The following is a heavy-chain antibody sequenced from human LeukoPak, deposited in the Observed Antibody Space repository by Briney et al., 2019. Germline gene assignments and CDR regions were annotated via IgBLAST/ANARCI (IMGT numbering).Heavy chain of an antibody. D-gene: IGHD3-10*01. CDR3: AKRYGSGSYCFDY. J-gene: IGHJ4*02. CDR1: GFTFSSYE. Sequence: GGSLRLSCAASGFTFSSYEMNWVRQAPGKGLEWVSYISSSGSTIYYADSVKGRFTISRDNSKNTLYLQMNSLRAEDTAVYYCAKRYGSGSYCFDYWGQGTLVTVSS. CDR2: ISSSGSTI. V-gene: IGHV3-48*03.